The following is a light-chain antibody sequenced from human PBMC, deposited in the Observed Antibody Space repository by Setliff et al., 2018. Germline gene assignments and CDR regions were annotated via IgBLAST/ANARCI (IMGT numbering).Light chain of an antibody. CDR3: QSADSSGTSDVV. CDR2: KDS. CDR1: ALPKQY. J-gene: IGLJ2*01. V-gene: IGLV3-25*03. Sequence: SYELTQPPSVSVSPGQTARTTCSGDALPKQYAYWYQQKPGQAPVLVIYKDSERPSGIPERFSGSSSGTTVTLTISGVQAEDEADYYCQSADSSGTSDVVFGGGTKVTVL.